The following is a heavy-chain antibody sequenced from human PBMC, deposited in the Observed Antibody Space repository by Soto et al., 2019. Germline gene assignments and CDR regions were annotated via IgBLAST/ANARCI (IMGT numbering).Heavy chain of an antibody. CDR2: ISAYNGNT. Sequence: QVQLVQSGAEVKKPGASVKVSCKASGYTFTSYGISWVRQAPGQGLEWMGWISAYNGNTNYAQKLQGRGPMTTDTATSTANLAPRRLRSDDTAVYYCARDLAVGLVDDWGEGSLGTVSS. CDR3: ARDLAVGLVDD. CDR1: GYTFTSYG. V-gene: IGHV1-18*01. J-gene: IGHJ4*02. D-gene: IGHD6-19*01.